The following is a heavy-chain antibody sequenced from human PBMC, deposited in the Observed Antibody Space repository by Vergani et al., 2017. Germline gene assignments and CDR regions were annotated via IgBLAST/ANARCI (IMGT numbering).Heavy chain of an antibody. CDR3: ASFMVGYSRTSCFADH. CDR2: IDPNSVDT. Sequence: QVQLVQSGAEVKKPGASVRVSCKASGFNFTSYHIHWVRQAPGQGLDWLGRIDPNSVDTRYSQKFQDRVTITRDTSINTAYMELKRLRPDDTAIYYCASFMVGYSRTSCFADHWCQGTLVTVSS. V-gene: IGHV1-2*06. D-gene: IGHD2-2*01. CDR1: GFNFTSYH. J-gene: IGHJ4*02.